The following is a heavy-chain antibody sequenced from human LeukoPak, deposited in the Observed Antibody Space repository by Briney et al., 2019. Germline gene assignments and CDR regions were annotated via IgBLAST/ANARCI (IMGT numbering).Heavy chain of an antibody. CDR3: ATSDRQFCSPTSCYMPFDY. CDR1: GFSLTELS. Sequence: ASVRVSCKVSGFSLTELSMHWVRQAPGKGPEWMGGFNPGDGETYFAQNFQGRVTLTEDTSTDTSSMELRSLKSDDTAVYYCATSDRQFCSPTSCYMPFDYWGQGTLVIVSS. D-gene: IGHD2-2*02. J-gene: IGHJ4*02. V-gene: IGHV1-24*01. CDR2: FNPGDGET.